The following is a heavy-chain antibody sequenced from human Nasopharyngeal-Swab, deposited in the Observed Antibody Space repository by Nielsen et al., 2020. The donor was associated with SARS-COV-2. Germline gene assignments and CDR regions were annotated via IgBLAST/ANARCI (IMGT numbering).Heavy chain of an antibody. CDR2: IYHSGST. V-gene: IGHV4-4*02. CDR3: ASGSGSYYKGPGV. CDR1: GGSISSSNW. J-gene: IGHJ6*02. D-gene: IGHD3-10*01. Sequence: SETLSLTCAVSGGSISSSNWWSWVRQPPGKGLEWIGEIYHSGSTYYNPSLKSRVTISVDTSKNQFSLKLSSVTAADTAVYYCASGSGSYYKGPGVWGQGTTVTVSS.